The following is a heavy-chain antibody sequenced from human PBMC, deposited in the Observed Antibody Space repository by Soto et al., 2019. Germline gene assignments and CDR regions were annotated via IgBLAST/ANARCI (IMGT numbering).Heavy chain of an antibody. CDR3: ATATGSSSPPPDY. V-gene: IGHV3-48*03. CDR2: ISSSGSTV. CDR1: GFTFSSYG. D-gene: IGHD6-13*01. Sequence: EVQLVESGGGLVQPGGSLRLSCAASGFTFSSYGMNWVRQAPGKGLEWVSYISSSGSTVYYADSVKGRFTISRDNAKKSLYLQMNSLGAEDTAVYYCATATGSSSPPPDYWGQGTLVTVSS. J-gene: IGHJ4*02.